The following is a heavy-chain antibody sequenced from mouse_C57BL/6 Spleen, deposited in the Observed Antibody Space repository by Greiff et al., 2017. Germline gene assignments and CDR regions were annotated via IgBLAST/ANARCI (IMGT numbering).Heavy chain of an antibody. Sequence: EVKLQESGPGLVKPSQSLSLTCSVTGYSITSGYYWNWIRQFPGNKLEWMGYISYDGSNNYNPSLKNRISITRDTSKNQFFLKLNSVTTEDTATYYCAREGSSLYAMDYWGQGTSVTVSS. D-gene: IGHD1-1*01. V-gene: IGHV3-6*01. J-gene: IGHJ4*01. CDR3: AREGSSLYAMDY. CDR2: ISYDGSN. CDR1: GYSITSGYY.